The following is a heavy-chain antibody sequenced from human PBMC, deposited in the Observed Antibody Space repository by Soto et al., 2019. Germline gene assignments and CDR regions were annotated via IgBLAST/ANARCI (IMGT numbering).Heavy chain of an antibody. CDR1: GYTFTSYA. CDR2: INAGNGNT. V-gene: IGHV1-3*01. CDR3: ARDGFYGSGAGNAFDI. Sequence: QVQLVQSGAEVKKPGASVKVSCKASGYTFTSYAMHWVRQAPGQRLEWMGWINAGNGNTKYSQKFQGRVTITRDTSASTAYMELSCLRSEDTAVYYCARDGFYGSGAGNAFDIWGQGTMVTVSS. J-gene: IGHJ3*02. D-gene: IGHD3-10*01.